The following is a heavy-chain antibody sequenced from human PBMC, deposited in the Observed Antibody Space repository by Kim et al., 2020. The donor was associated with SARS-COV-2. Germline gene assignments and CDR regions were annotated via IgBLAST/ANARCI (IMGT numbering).Heavy chain of an antibody. V-gene: IGHV3-30-3*01. Sequence: GGSLRLSCAASGFTFSNYAMHWVRQAPGKGLEWVAVISYDGSNKYYADSVKGRFTISRENSKNTLYLQINSLRAEDTAVYYCARGHLSNYYYMDVWGKGTTVTVSS. CDR2: ISYDGSNK. CDR1: GFTFSNYA. CDR3: ARGHLSNYYYMDV. D-gene: IGHD3-3*02. J-gene: IGHJ6*03.